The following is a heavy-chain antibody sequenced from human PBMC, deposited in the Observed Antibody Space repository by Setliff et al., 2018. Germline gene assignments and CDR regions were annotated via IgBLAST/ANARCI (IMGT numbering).Heavy chain of an antibody. V-gene: IGHV4-59*11. CDR1: GGSISSDHY. J-gene: IGHJ1*01. D-gene: IGHD1-1*01. CDR3: VREGYSEYFQD. CDR2: ISYSGIA. Sequence: SGTLSLTCNVSGGSISSDHYWGWIRQPPGKGLEWIGFISYSGIATYNVSLKSRVSISVDTSKNQLSLTLSSVTAADTAVYYCVREGYSEYFQDWGRGTLVTVSS.